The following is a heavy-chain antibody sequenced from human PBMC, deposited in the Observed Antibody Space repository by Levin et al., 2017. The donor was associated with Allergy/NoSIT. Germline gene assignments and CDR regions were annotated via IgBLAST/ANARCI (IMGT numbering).Heavy chain of an antibody. CDR1: GYTFTSYG. J-gene: IGHJ4*02. V-gene: IGHV1-18*01. CDR2: ISAYNGNT. CDR3: ARGADSSGYQTIDY. D-gene: IGHD3-22*01. Sequence: GESLKISCKASGYTFTSYGISWVRQAPGQGLEWMGWISAYNGNTNYAQKLQGRVTMTTDTSTSTAYMELRSLRSDDTAVYYCARGADSSGYQTIDYWGQGTLVTVSS.